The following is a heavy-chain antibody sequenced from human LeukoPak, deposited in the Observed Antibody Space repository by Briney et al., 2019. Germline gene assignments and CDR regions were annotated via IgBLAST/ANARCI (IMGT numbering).Heavy chain of an antibody. CDR1: GYTFTSYY. CDR2: INPSGGST. V-gene: IGHV1-46*01. J-gene: IGHJ6*02. Sequence: ASVKVSCKASGYTFTSYYMHWVRQAPGQGLEWMGIINPSGGSTSYAQKFQGRVTMTRDTSTSTVYMELSSLRSEDTAVYYCARAPRXDYYYYYGMDVWGQGTTVTV. CDR3: ARAPRXDYYYYYGMDV.